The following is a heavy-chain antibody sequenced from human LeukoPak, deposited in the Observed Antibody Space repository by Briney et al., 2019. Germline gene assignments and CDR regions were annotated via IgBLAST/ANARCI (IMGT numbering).Heavy chain of an antibody. V-gene: IGHV3-73*01. CDR2: IRSKANSYAT. D-gene: IGHD2-15*01. CDR1: GFTFSGSA. Sequence: GGSLKLSCAASGFTFSGSAMHWVRQASGKGLEWVGRIRSKANSYATAYAASVKGRFTISRDDSKNKAYLQMNRLKTGDTAVDYCTECSGSSCYYDAFDIWGQGTMVTVSS. J-gene: IGHJ3*02. CDR3: TECSGSSCYYDAFDI.